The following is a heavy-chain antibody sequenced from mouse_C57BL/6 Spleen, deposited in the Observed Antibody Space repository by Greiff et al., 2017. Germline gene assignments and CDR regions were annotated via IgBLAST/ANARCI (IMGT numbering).Heavy chain of an antibody. CDR3: ARSGNHGRYLDD. D-gene: IGHD1-3*01. CDR2: INPNNGGT. Sequence: EFQLQQSGPELVKPGASVKIPCKASGYTFTDYNMDWVKQSHGKSLEWIGDINPNNGGTIYNQKFKGKATLTVDQSSSTAYMELRSLTSEDTAVYYSARSGNHGRYLDDWGKGTTLTVSS. CDR1: GYTFTDYN. J-gene: IGHJ2*01. V-gene: IGHV1-18*01.